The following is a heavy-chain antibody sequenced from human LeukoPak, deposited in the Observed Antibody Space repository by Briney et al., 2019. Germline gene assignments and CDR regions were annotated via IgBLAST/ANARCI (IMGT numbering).Heavy chain of an antibody. Sequence: PSETLSLTCAVYGGSFSGYYWSWIRQPPGKGLEWIGEINHSGSTNYNPSLKSRVTISVDTSKNQFSLKLSSVTAADTAVYYCARGPLVVVTAILHYYYMDVWGKGTTVTVSS. V-gene: IGHV4-34*01. CDR2: INHSGST. J-gene: IGHJ6*03. D-gene: IGHD2-21*02. CDR3: ARGPLVVVTAILHYYYMDV. CDR1: GGSFSGYY.